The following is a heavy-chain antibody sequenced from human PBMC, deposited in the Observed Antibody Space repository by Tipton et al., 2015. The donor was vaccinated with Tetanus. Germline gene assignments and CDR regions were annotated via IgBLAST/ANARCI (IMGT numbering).Heavy chain of an antibody. D-gene: IGHD6-19*01. CDR3: ARVFIAVAGHNWFDP. CDR2: INPSGGST. CDR1: GYTFTSYY. Sequence: QSGAEVKKPGASVKVSCKASGYTFTSYYMHWVRQAPGQGLEWMGIINPSGGSTSYAQKLQGRVTMTRDTSTSTVYMELSSLRSEDTAVYYCARVFIAVAGHNWFDPWGQGTLVTVSS. V-gene: IGHV1-46*01. J-gene: IGHJ5*02.